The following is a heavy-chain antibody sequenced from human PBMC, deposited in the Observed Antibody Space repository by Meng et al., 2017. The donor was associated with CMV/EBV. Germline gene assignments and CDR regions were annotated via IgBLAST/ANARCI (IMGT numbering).Heavy chain of an antibody. V-gene: IGHV4-61*01. CDR1: GASVATDSYY. CDR3: ARAFYYDSSGNWFDP. Sequence: SETLSLTCTVSGASVATDSYYWGWIRQPPGKGLEWIGYIYYSGSTNYNPSLKSRVTISVDTSKNQFSLKLSSVTAADTAVYYCARAFYYDSSGNWFDPWGQGTLVTVSS. J-gene: IGHJ5*02. D-gene: IGHD3-22*01. CDR2: IYYSGST.